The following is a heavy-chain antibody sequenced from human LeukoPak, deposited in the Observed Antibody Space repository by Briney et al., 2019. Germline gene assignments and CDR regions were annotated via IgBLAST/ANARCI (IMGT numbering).Heavy chain of an antibody. CDR2: INTGSTYT. D-gene: IGHD5-24*01. CDR3: ARYHLVNGYHTFDY. Sequence: GSLRLSCAASGFTFSDFYMSWIRQAPGKGLEWVSYINTGSTYTHHADSVKGRFTISRDNAKNSLYLQMNSLRAEDTAIYYCARYHLVNGYHTFDYWGQGTLVTVSS. J-gene: IGHJ4*02. V-gene: IGHV3-11*06. CDR1: GFTFSDFY.